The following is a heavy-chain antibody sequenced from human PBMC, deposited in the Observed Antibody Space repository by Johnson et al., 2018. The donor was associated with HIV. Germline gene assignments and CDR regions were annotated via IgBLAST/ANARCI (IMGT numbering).Heavy chain of an antibody. J-gene: IGHJ3*02. Sequence: HVQLVESGGGLVKPGGSLRLSCAASGFSFSDYYMTWIRQAPGKGLEWVSYISSSSSTTYYADSVKGRFTISRDNAKNSLYLQMNSLRAEDTAVYYCARDQYSSDWVGGGDAFDIWGQGTMVTVSS. CDR2: ISSSSSTT. CDR1: GFSFSDYY. V-gene: IGHV3-11*04. D-gene: IGHD6-19*01. CDR3: ARDQYSSDWVGGGDAFDI.